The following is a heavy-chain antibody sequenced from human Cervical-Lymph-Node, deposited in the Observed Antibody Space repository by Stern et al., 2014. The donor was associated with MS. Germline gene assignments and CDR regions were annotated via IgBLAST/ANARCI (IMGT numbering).Heavy chain of an antibody. V-gene: IGHV1-69*01. Sequence: QLVQSGAEVKKPGSSVKVSCKASGYTFTRYAIHWVRQAPGRGLAWMGGIIPMSGTTNYAPKFQGSVTIITDEPTPTAYMELSSLRSEDTAVYYCARRDYYDSSGYYGDAFDIWGQGTMVTVSS. CDR2: IIPMSGTT. CDR3: ARRDYYDSSGYYGDAFDI. CDR1: GYTFTRYA. D-gene: IGHD3-22*01. J-gene: IGHJ3*02.